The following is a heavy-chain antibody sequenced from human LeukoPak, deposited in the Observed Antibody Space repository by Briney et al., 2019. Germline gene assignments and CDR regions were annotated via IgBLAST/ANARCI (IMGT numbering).Heavy chain of an antibody. D-gene: IGHD3-22*01. J-gene: IGHJ4*02. CDR2: ISSSSSYI. V-gene: IGHV3-21*01. CDR3: AREGGYDSSGYSHFGNFDY. CDR1: GFTFSSYS. Sequence: GGSLRLSCAASGFTFSSYSMNWVRQAPGKGLEWVSPISSSSSYIYYADSVKGRFTISRDNAKNSLYLQMNSLRAEDTAVYYCAREGGYDSSGYSHFGNFDYWGQGTLVTVSS.